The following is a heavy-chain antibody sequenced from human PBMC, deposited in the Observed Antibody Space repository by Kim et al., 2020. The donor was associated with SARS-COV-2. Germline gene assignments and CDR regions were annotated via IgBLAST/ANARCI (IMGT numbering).Heavy chain of an antibody. CDR1: GFTVSSNY. V-gene: IGHV3-53*01. Sequence: GGSLRLSCAASGFTVSSNYMSWVRQAPGKGLEWVSVIYSGGSTYYADSVKGRFTISRDNSKNTLYLQMNSLRAEDTAVYYCARAIRYYDSSGSFVFDIWGQGTMVTVSS. D-gene: IGHD3-22*01. CDR2: IYSGGST. CDR3: ARAIRYYDSSGSFVFDI. J-gene: IGHJ3*02.